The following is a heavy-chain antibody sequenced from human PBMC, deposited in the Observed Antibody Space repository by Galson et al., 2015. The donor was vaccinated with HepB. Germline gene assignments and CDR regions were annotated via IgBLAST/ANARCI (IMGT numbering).Heavy chain of an antibody. Sequence: SLRISCATSGLSFDSYAMHWVRQAPGKGLEWMAVISYDGGTTFHADSVKGRFTISRDNSGKTLYLQMNSLRSDDTAIYYCAYGSGSYFLDNWGQGTLVTVSS. CDR1: GLSFDSYA. CDR3: AYGSGSYFLDN. J-gene: IGHJ4*02. V-gene: IGHV3-30*14. CDR2: ISYDGGTT. D-gene: IGHD3-10*01.